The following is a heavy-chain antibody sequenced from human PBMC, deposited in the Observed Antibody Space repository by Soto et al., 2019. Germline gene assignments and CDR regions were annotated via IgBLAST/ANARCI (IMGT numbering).Heavy chain of an antibody. V-gene: IGHV1-18*04. CDR1: GYPFTTYG. D-gene: IGHD1-1*01. CDR3: ARENWNYDYYYGMDV. J-gene: IGHJ6*02. Sequence: ASGKVSCKASGYPFTTYGITWVRQAPGQGLEWLGWISAYTDNTNYAQNLQGRVTMTTDTSTSTAYMELRSLRSDDTAVYYCARENWNYDYYYGMDVWGQGTTVTVSS. CDR2: ISAYTDNT.